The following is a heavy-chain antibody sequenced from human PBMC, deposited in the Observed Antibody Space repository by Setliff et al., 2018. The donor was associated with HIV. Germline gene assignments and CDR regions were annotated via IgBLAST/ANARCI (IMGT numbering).Heavy chain of an antibody. Sequence: PGGSLRLSCAASGFTFSSYAMHWVRKAPGKGLEWVAVISYDGSNKYYADSVKGRFTISRDNAKNSLYLQMNSLRAEDTAAYYCAREGIAAAGSYSYGFGQIDYWGQGTLVTVSS. J-gene: IGHJ4*02. CDR3: AREGIAAAGSYSYGFGQIDY. D-gene: IGHD6-13*01. V-gene: IGHV3-30-3*01. CDR1: GFTFSSYA. CDR2: ISYDGSNK.